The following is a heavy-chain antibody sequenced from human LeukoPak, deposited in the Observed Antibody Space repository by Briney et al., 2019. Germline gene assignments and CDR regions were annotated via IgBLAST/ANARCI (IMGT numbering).Heavy chain of an antibody. Sequence: PGGSLRLSCAASGFTFSSYRMNWVRQAPGEGLEWVSCISRSSSTIYYADSVRGRFTISRDNAKNSLYLQMNSLRDEDTAAYYCARSNYDSSGYYYVGPFDYWGQGTLVTVSS. CDR2: ISRSSSTI. D-gene: IGHD3-22*01. CDR3: ARSNYDSSGYYYVGPFDY. J-gene: IGHJ4*02. CDR1: GFTFSSYR. V-gene: IGHV3-48*02.